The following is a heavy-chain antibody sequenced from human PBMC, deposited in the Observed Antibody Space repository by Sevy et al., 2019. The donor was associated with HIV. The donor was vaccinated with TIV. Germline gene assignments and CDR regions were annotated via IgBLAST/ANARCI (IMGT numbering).Heavy chain of an antibody. J-gene: IGHJ4*02. CDR3: ARDSPPYTSTFSSSYV. CDR1: GFNFNDYW. D-gene: IGHD6-6*01. V-gene: IGHV3-7*03. CDR2: INQDGSAK. Sequence: GGSLRLSCAASGFNFNDYWMNWVRQAPGKGLEWVANINQDGSAKYYVDSAKGRFTISRDNAKNLLYLQMNSLRADDTAVYYCARDSPPYTSTFSSSYVWGQGTLVTVSS.